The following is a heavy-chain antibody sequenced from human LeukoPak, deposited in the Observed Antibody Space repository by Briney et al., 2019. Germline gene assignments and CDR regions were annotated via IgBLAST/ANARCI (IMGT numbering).Heavy chain of an antibody. J-gene: IGHJ4*02. CDR1: GDSISGNY. Sequence: SETLSLTCTVSGDSISGNYWTWIRQPPGKGLEWIGYIHNSGRTNYNPSLKSRVTGFVDTSKSQVSLRLSSVTAADTAVYYCARHGTISSESYFDYWGQGALVTVSS. CDR2: IHNSGRT. CDR3: ARHGTISSESYFDY. D-gene: IGHD1-14*01. V-gene: IGHV4-59*08.